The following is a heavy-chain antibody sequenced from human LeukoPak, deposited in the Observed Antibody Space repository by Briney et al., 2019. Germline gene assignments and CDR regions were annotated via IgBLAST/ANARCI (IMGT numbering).Heavy chain of an antibody. CDR2: ITSSGDDI. CDR1: GFTFSDYY. Sequence: GGALRLSSAPSGFTFSDYYMSWIRQAPGEGREWVASITSSGDDIYYGDALKGRLPISRDNAKHTLFLRMSSLRVEDTAPYYCASDTVATSGHFWGRGPRVRVPS. D-gene: IGHD5-12*01. CDR3: ASDTVATSGHF. V-gene: IGHV3-11*01. J-gene: IGHJ2*01.